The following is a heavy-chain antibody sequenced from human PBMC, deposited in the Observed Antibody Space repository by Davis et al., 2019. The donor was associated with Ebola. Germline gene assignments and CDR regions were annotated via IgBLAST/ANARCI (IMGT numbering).Heavy chain of an antibody. Sequence: MPSETLSLTCTVSRGSISSSSYYWGWIRQPPGKGLEWIGSIYYSGSTYYNPSLKSRVTISVDTSKNQFSLKLSSVTAADTAVYYCARRGLVRVAYYSYYGLDVWGQGTTVTVSS. V-gene: IGHV4-39*01. D-gene: IGHD6-19*01. CDR1: RGSISSSSYY. CDR2: IYYSGST. CDR3: ARRGLVRVAYYSYYGLDV. J-gene: IGHJ6*02.